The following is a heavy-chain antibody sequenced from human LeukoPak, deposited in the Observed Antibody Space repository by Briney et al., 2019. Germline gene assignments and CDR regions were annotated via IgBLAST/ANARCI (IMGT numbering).Heavy chain of an antibody. D-gene: IGHD3-10*01. CDR1: GYTFTSYG. V-gene: IGHV1-18*01. CDR3: AREIDENYYGSGIDY. J-gene: IGHJ4*02. Sequence: GASVKVSCKASGYTFTSYGISWVRQAPGQGLEWMGWISAYNGNTNYAQKLQGRVTMTTDTSTSTAYMELRSLRSEDTAVYYCAREIDENYYGSGIDYWGQGTLVTVSS. CDR2: ISAYNGNT.